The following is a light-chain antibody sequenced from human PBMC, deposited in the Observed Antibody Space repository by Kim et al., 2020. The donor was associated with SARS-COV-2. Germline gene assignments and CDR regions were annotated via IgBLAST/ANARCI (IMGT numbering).Light chain of an antibody. V-gene: IGLV2-8*01. CDR3: CSYAGINTYV. Sequence: GQSVTISCTGTSSDVGAYNYVSWYQQHPGKAPKLIISEVSKRPSGVPDRFSGSKSGNTAYLTVSGLQTDDEADYYCCSYAGINTYVFGTGTKVTVL. J-gene: IGLJ1*01. CDR2: EVS. CDR1: SSDVGAYNY.